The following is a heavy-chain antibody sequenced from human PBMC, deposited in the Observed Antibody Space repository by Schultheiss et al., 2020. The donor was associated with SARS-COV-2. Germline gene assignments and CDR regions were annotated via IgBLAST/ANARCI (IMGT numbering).Heavy chain of an antibody. D-gene: IGHD2-2*01. Sequence: GGSLRLSCAASGFTFSSYGMHWVRQAPGKGLEWVAVISYDGSNKYYADSVKGRFTISRDNSKNTLYLQMNSLRAEDTAVYYCARPGGGIVVVPAAMRFGWFEPWGQGTLVTGSS. CDR2: ISYDGSNK. CDR3: ARPGGGIVVVPAAMRFGWFEP. J-gene: IGHJ5*02. CDR1: GFTFSSYG. V-gene: IGHV3-30*19.